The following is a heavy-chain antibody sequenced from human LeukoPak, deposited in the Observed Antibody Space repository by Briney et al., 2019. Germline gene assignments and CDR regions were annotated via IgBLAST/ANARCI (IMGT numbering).Heavy chain of an antibody. CDR2: ISSSSSYI. Sequence: GGSLRLSCAASGFTFSSYSMNWVRQAPGKGLEWVSSISSSSSYIYYADSVMGRFTISRDNAKNSLYLQMNSLRAEDTAVYYCARDAPSSGWYYFDYWGQGTLVTVSS. CDR3: ARDAPSSGWYYFDY. D-gene: IGHD6-19*01. J-gene: IGHJ4*02. V-gene: IGHV3-21*01. CDR1: GFTFSSYS.